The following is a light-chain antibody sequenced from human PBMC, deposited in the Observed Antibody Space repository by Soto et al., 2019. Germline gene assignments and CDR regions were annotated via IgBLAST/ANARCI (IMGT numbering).Light chain of an antibody. CDR3: CSSAPESTYV. CDR2: KGT. CDR1: SDDVGAYNS. Sequence: QSALAQPASVSGSPGQSITIPCTGTSDDVGAYNSVSWYQQLPHKAPQVILYKGTQRPSGVSSRFSGSTSGNAASLTISGLQADDEADYFCCSSAPESTYVFGTGTKVPVL. J-gene: IGLJ1*01. V-gene: IGLV2-23*01.